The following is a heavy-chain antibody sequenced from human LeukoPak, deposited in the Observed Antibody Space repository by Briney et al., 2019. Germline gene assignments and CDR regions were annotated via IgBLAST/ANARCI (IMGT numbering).Heavy chain of an antibody. V-gene: IGHV3-7*01. CDR3: AHTVTPRYFQF. Sequence: GGSLRLSCAASGFIFTNYFMSWVRQAPGKGLEWVASIKHDGSEKYYVDSVRGRFTISRDNTMNSLYLQMSSLRAEDTALYYCAHTVTPRYFQFWGQGTLVTVSS. CDR2: IKHDGSEK. D-gene: IGHD4-17*01. CDR1: GFIFTNYF. J-gene: IGHJ1*01.